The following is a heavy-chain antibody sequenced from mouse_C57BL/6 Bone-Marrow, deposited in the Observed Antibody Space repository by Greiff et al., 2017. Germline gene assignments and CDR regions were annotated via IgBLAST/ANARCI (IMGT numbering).Heavy chain of an antibody. J-gene: IGHJ2*01. CDR1: FSLSTSGMGL. CDR3: WRERTTVACDFDY. Sequence: QVTLKESGPGILQPSQTLSLACTFSGFSLSTSGMGLSWLRNHSGKAFVWMASIWNNDNYYNPSLKSRLTISKETSNYKVYLQLTSVDTADSATYYGAWRERTTVACDFDYWGQVTTLTVSS. CDR2: WNNDNY. D-gene: IGHD1-1*01. V-gene: IGHV8-2*01.